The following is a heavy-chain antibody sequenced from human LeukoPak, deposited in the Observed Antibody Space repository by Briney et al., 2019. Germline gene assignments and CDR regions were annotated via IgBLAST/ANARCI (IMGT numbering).Heavy chain of an antibody. D-gene: IGHD3-10*01. CDR1: GYTFTSYG. CDR2: ISAYNGNT. CDR3: ARGIYGSGSYYPPDY. Sequence: GASVKVSCKTSGYTFTSYGFGWVRQAPGQGLEWMGWISAYNGNTNYAQKLQGRVTMTTDTSTSTAYMELRSLRFDDTAVYYCARGIYGSGSYYPPDYWGQGTLVTVSS. J-gene: IGHJ4*02. V-gene: IGHV1-18*04.